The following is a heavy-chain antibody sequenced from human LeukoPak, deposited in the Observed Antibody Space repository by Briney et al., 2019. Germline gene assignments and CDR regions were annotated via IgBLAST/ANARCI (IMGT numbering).Heavy chain of an antibody. J-gene: IGHJ6*03. CDR2: IKQDGSEK. CDR3: ARDPYSGGYGAYYYYYMDV. CDR1: GFTFSSYW. Sequence: GGSLRLSCAASGFTFSSYWMSWVRQAPGKGLEWVANIKQDGSEKYYVDSVKGRYTISRDNAKNSLYLQMDSLRAEDTAVYYCARDPYSGGYGAYYYYYMDVWGKGTTVTISS. V-gene: IGHV3-7*01. D-gene: IGHD1-26*01.